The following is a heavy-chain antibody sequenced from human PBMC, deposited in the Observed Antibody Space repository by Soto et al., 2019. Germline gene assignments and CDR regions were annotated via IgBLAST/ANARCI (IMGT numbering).Heavy chain of an antibody. V-gene: IGHV4-31*03. CDR3: ATDEYYGSEIDFYYYAMDV. Sequence: PSETLSLTCSVSGVSISIGGYFWSWIRQHPGKGLEWIGHIFYNGSTYYNPSLKSRVTISVDTSENHFSLRLTSVTAADTAVYFCATDEYYGSEIDFYYYAMDVWGQGXTVTVYS. D-gene: IGHD3-10*01. CDR2: IFYNGST. CDR1: GVSISIGGYF. J-gene: IGHJ6*02.